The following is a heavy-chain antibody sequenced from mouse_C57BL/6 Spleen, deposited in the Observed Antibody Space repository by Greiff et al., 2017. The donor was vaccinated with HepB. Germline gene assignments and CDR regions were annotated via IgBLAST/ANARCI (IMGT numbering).Heavy chain of an antibody. CDR1: GYAFSSYW. Sequence: QVQLQQSGAELVKPGASVKISCKASGYAFSSYWMNWVKQRPGKGLEWIGQIYPGDGDTNYNGKFKGKATLTADKSSSTAYMQLSSLTSEDSAVYFCARWGYYGYDWYFDVWGTGTTVTVSS. J-gene: IGHJ1*03. CDR3: ARWGYYGYDWYFDV. V-gene: IGHV1-80*01. CDR2: IYPGDGDT. D-gene: IGHD2-2*01.